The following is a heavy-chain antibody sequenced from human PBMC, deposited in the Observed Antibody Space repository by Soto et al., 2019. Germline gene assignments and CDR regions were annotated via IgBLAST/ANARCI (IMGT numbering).Heavy chain of an antibody. CDR3: ARGYYDILTGYYSLVAFDI. CDR2: INPNSGGT. J-gene: IGHJ3*02. V-gene: IGHV1-2*04. CDR1: GYTFTGYY. Sequence: ASVKVSCKASGYTFTGYYMHWVRQAPGQGLEWMGWINPNSGGTNYAQKFQGWVTMTRDTSISTAYMELGRLRSDDTAVYYCARGYYDILTGYYSLVAFDIWGQGTMVTVSS. D-gene: IGHD3-9*01.